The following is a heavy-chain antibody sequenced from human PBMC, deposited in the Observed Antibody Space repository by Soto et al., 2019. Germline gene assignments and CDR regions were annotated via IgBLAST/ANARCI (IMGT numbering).Heavy chain of an antibody. Sequence: EVQLVESGGGLVQPGRSLRLSCAASRFTFDNHAMHWVRQVPGKGLEWVSGISWDSKGVAYADSVKGRFTISRDNANTSLYLQMNSLRADDTALYYCAKVGSGSPPGDFWGQGTLVTVSS. CDR2: ISWDSKGV. CDR1: RFTFDNHA. CDR3: AKVGSGSPPGDF. D-gene: IGHD3-10*01. J-gene: IGHJ4*02. V-gene: IGHV3-9*01.